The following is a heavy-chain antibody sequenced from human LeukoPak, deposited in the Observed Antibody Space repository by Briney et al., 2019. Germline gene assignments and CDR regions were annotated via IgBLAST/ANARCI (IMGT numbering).Heavy chain of an antibody. D-gene: IGHD2-2*01. CDR1: GGSFSGYY. Sequence: PSETLSLTCAVYGGSFSGYYWSWIRQPPGKGLEWIGEINHSGSTNYNPSLKSRVTISVDTSKNQFSLKLSSVTAADTAVYYCARGPAMSPYYYYYGMDVWGQGTTVTVSS. V-gene: IGHV4-34*01. CDR3: ARGPAMSPYYYYYGMDV. J-gene: IGHJ6*02. CDR2: INHSGST.